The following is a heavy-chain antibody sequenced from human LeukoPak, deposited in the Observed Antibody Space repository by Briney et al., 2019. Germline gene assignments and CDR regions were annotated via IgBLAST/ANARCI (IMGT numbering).Heavy chain of an antibody. CDR1: GYTFTSYD. J-gene: IGHJ4*02. D-gene: IGHD3-22*01. V-gene: IGHV1-8*01. CDR2: MNPNSGNT. Sequence: ASVKVSCKASGYTFTSYDINWVRQATGQGLEWMGWMNPNSGNTGYAQKFQGRVTMIRNTSISTAYMELSSLRSEDTAVYYCARNGGDYDSSGYYEFDYWGQGTLVTVSS. CDR3: ARNGGDYDSSGYYEFDY.